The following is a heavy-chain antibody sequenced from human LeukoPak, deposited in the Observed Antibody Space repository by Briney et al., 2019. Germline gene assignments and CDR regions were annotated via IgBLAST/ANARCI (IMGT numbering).Heavy chain of an antibody. J-gene: IGHJ5*02. CDR3: AEGGDWDWFDP. Sequence: SETLSLTCAVSGGSFSGYYWSWIRQPPGKGLEWIGEINHSGRTNYNPSLKSRVTISVDTSKNQFSLKLSSVTAADTAVYYCAEGGDWDWFDPWGQGTLVTVSS. V-gene: IGHV4-34*01. D-gene: IGHD2-21*02. CDR1: GGSFSGYY. CDR2: INHSGRT.